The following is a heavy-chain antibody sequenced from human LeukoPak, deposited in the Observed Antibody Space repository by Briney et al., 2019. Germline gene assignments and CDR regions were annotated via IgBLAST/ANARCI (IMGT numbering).Heavy chain of an antibody. J-gene: IGHJ4*02. V-gene: IGHV3-74*01. CDR1: GFTFSSYW. Sequence: GGSLRLSCAASGFTFSSYWMHWVRQAPGKGLVWVSRINSDGSTTTYADSVKGRVTISRDNAKNTLYLQMNSLRPDDTAVYYCAKRGHYSLNWYHYFDYWGQGTLVTVSS. CDR2: INSDGSTT. D-gene: IGHD6-13*01. CDR3: AKRGHYSLNWYHYFDY.